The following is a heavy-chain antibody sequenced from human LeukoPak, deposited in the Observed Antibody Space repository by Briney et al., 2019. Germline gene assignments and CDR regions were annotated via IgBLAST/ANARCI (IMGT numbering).Heavy chain of an antibody. CDR2: IYTSGST. J-gene: IGHJ6*02. CDR3: ARVLKQWLPEARGMDV. V-gene: IGHV4-4*07. D-gene: IGHD6-19*01. CDR1: GGSISSYY. Sequence: PSGTLSLTCTASGGSISSYYWSWIRQPAGKGLEWIGRIYTSGSTNYNPSLKSRVTMSVDTSKNQFSLKLSSVTAADTAVYYCARVLKQWLPEARGMDVWGQGTTVTVSS.